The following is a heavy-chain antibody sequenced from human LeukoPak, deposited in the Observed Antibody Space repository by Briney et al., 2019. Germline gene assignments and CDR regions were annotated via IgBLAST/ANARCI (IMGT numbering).Heavy chain of an antibody. J-gene: IGHJ6*04. Sequence: GASVKVSCKASGYTFTSYDINWVRQATGQGLEWMGWMNPNSGNTGYAQKFQGRVTMTRNTSISTAYMELSSLRSEDTAVYYCATDTRLTAMVRFVLDVWGKGTTVTVSS. CDR3: ATDTRLTAMVRFVLDV. D-gene: IGHD5-18*01. CDR1: GYTFTSYD. V-gene: IGHV1-8*01. CDR2: MNPNSGNT.